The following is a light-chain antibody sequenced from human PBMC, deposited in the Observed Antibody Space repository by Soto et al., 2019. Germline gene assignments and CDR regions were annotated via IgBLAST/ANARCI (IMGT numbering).Light chain of an antibody. Sequence: QSALTQPASVSGSLGQSITISCAGTRTDIGGYNYVSWYQQYPGKAPKLVICEVTSRPSGISDRFSGSKSGNTASLTISGLQAEDEADYFCTSYTNSKAYILFGGRTKVTVL. V-gene: IGLV2-14*01. CDR2: EVT. CDR3: TSYTNSKAYIL. J-gene: IGLJ2*01. CDR1: RTDIGGYNY.